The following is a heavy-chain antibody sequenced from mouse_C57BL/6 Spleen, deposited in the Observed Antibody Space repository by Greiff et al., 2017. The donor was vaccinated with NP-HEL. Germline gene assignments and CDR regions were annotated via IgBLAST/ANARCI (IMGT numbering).Heavy chain of an antibody. J-gene: IGHJ1*03. Sequence: VHVKQSGAELVRPGASVKLSCTASGFNIKDYYMHWVKQRPEQGLEWIGRIDPEDGDTEYAPKFQGKATMTADTASNTAYLQLSSLTSEDTAVYYCTTCVPLYDGYPHWYYDVWGTGTTVTVSS. D-gene: IGHD2-3*01. V-gene: IGHV14-1*01. CDR3: TTCVPLYDGYPHWYYDV. CDR2: IDPEDGDT. CDR1: GFNIKDYY.